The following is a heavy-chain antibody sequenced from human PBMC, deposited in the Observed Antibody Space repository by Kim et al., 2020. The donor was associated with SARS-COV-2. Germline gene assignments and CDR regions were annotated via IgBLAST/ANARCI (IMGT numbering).Heavy chain of an antibody. CDR1: GFTFSSYS. D-gene: IGHD2-15*01. CDR3: AKDLRGPGGCIRYFDY. J-gene: IGHJ4*01. CDR2: ITARRDLT. V-gene: IGHV3-23*01. Sequence: GGSLRLSCPTSGFTFSSYSLAWVRQAPGKGLEWVSAITARRDLTYYADSVKGRFTISRDNSKNTLFLQMNSLRAEDTALYYCAKDLRGPGGCIRYFDYLG.